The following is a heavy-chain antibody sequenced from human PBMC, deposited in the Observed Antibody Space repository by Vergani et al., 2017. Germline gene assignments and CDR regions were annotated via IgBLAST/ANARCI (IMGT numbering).Heavy chain of an antibody. J-gene: IGHJ5*01. CDR1: GFSFNSYW. V-gene: IGHV3-74*03. CDR3: ARARGIETCYMSNWLDS. Sequence: DVHLAESGGGFFQPGGSLRLSCSASGFSFNSYWMHWVRQVPGKGLLWVSRIKSDGSITAYADSLEGRFTISRDNAQNTLYLQMNSLRVEDTGVYYCARARGIETCYMSNWLDSWGQGTLVTVAS. D-gene: IGHD3-9*01. CDR2: IKSDGSIT.